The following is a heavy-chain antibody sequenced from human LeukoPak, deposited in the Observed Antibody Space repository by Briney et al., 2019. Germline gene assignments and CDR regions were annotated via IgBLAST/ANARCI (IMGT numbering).Heavy chain of an antibody. CDR2: ISGSGGST. J-gene: IGHJ4*02. CDR1: GFTFDSCA. CDR3: PIRFLEWLPFDY. Sequence: GALRLSCAASGFTFDSCAMSWVRQAPGKGLEWVSSISGSGGSTYYADSVKGRFTISRDNSKNTLYLQMNSLRAEDTAVYYCPIRFLEWLPFDYWGQGTLVTVSS. D-gene: IGHD3-3*01. V-gene: IGHV3-23*01.